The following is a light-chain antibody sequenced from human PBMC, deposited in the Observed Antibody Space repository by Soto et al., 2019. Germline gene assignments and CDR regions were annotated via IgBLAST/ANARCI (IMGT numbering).Light chain of an antibody. J-gene: IGLJ2*01. CDR2: EVS. CDR3: SSYTSSSTHVV. V-gene: IGLV2-14*01. CDR1: NSDVGGYNY. Sequence: QSALTQPASVSGSPGQSITISCTGTNSDVGGYNYVSWYQQHPGKAPKLMIYEVSNRPSGVSNRFSGSKSGNTASLTISGLQAEDEADYYCSSYTSSSTHVVFGGGTKLIVL.